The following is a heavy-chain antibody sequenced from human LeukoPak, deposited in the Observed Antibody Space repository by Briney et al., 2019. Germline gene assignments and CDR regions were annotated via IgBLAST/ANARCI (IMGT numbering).Heavy chain of an antibody. Sequence: SETLSLTCAVYGGSFSGYHWSWIRQPPGKGLEWIGEINHSGSTNYNPSLKSRVTISVDTSKNQFSLKLSSVTAADTAVYYCARGPGGGFDYVWGSYRPPVYFDYWGQGTLVTVSS. V-gene: IGHV4-34*01. CDR3: ARGPGGGFDYVWGSYRPPVYFDY. D-gene: IGHD3-16*02. CDR1: GGSFSGYH. J-gene: IGHJ4*02. CDR2: INHSGST.